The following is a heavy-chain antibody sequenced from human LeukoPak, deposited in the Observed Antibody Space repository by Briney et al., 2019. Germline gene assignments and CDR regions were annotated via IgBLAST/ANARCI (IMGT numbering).Heavy chain of an antibody. D-gene: IGHD2-2*01. CDR3: ARHVVYNWYFDL. J-gene: IGHJ2*01. V-gene: IGHV4-39*01. CDR2: IYHSGST. Sequence: SETLSLTCTVSGGSISSGSYYWGWIRQPPGKGLEWFGSIYHSGSTYYNPSLKSRVTISVDTSKNQFSLKLSSVTAADTAVYYCARHVVYNWYFDLWGRGTLVTVSS. CDR1: GGSISSGSYY.